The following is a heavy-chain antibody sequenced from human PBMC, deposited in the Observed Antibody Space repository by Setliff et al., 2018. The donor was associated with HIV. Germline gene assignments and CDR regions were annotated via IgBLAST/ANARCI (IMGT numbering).Heavy chain of an antibody. D-gene: IGHD3-10*01. CDR3: VRSGGFGELYGF. CDR1: GYSFSSYW. V-gene: IGHV5-51*01. J-gene: IGHJ4*02. Sequence: GESLKISCKGSGYSFSSYWIAWVRQMPGKGLEWMGIIYPDDSATRYSPSFQGQVTISADKSISTAYLQWSSLKASNTAIYYCVRSGGFGELYGFWGQGTLVTVSS. CDR2: IYPDDSAT.